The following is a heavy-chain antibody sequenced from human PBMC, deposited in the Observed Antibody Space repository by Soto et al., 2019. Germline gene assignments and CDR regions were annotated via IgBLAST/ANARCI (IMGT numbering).Heavy chain of an antibody. D-gene: IGHD3-10*01. J-gene: IGHJ6*02. CDR3: ARGHTTFGFYYYGLDV. Sequence: QVQLQESGPGLVKPSQTLSLTCTVSGGSISSDRYFWSWVRQHPGKGLEWIAYILNSGSTYFNPSLTSRVTFSVDTSKSQFSLNLTSVTAADTAVYYCARGHTTFGFYYYGLDVWGQGTTVIVSS. V-gene: IGHV4-31*03. CDR1: GGSISSDRYF. CDR2: ILNSGST.